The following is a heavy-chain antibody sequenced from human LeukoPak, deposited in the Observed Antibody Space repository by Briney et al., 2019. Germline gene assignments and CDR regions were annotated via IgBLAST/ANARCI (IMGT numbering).Heavy chain of an antibody. J-gene: IGHJ3*02. V-gene: IGHV3-23*01. CDR1: GFTFSSYA. CDR2: ISGSGGST. D-gene: IGHD3-10*01. Sequence: PGGSLRLSCAASGFTFSSYAMSWVRQAPGKGLEWVSAISGSGGSTYYADSVKGRFTISRDNSKNTLYLQMNSLRAEDTAVYYCAKDESNYYGSGSYSAFDTWGQGTMVTVSS. CDR3: AKDESNYYGSGSYSAFDT.